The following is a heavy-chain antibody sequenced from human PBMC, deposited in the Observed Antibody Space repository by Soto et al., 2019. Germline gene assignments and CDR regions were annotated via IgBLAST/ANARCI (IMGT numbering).Heavy chain of an antibody. D-gene: IGHD3-22*01. Sequence: PSETLSLTCSVSGGSFGGYYWSWIRQPPGKGLEWIGYVYYSGSTDYNPSLKSRVTISIDTSKNQFSLKLTSVTAADTAVYYCARAVVVGAGTQTYYYGMDVWGQGTTVTVSS. J-gene: IGHJ6*02. CDR3: ARAVVVGAGTQTYYYGMDV. CDR1: GGSFGGYY. CDR2: VYYSGST. V-gene: IGHV4-59*01.